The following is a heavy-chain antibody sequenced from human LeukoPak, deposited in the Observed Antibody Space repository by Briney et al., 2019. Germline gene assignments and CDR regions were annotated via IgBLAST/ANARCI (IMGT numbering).Heavy chain of an antibody. CDR1: GFTFSSYG. D-gene: IGHD2-15*01. J-gene: IGHJ6*04. CDR2: ISYDGSNK. Sequence: PGRSLRLSCAASGFTFSSYGMHWVGQALGKGLEWVAVISYDGSNKYYADSVKGRFTISRDNSKNTLYLQMNSLRAEDTAVYYCAKRSSGEDCSGGSCYEDRLYYYGMDVWGKGTTVTVSS. CDR3: AKRSSGEDCSGGSCYEDRLYYYGMDV. V-gene: IGHV3-30*18.